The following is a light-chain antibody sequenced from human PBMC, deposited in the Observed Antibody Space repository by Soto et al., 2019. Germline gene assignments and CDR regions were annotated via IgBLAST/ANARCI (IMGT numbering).Light chain of an antibody. V-gene: IGLV1-44*01. Sequence: QPVLTQTPSASGTPGQRVTISCSGISSNIGSNTVNWYQQLPGTAPKLLIYSNNQRPSGVPDRFSGSKSGTSASLAISGLQSEYEADYYCAAWDDSLNGPVFGGGTKLTVL. CDR2: SNN. CDR3: AAWDDSLNGPV. J-gene: IGLJ2*01. CDR1: SSNIGSNT.